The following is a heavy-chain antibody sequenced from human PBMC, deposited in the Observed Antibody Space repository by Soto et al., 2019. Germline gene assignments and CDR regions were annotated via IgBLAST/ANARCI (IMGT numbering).Heavy chain of an antibody. Sequence: EVQLLESGGGLVQPGGSLRLSCAASGFTFSSYAMSWVRQAPGKGLEWVSAISGSGGSTYYADSVKGRFTISRDNSKNTLYLQMNSLRAEDTDVYYCAKGDLAAACDSEYFQHWGQGTLVTVSS. V-gene: IGHV3-23*01. CDR2: ISGSGGST. J-gene: IGHJ1*01. CDR3: AKGDLAAACDSEYFQH. CDR1: GFTFSSYA. D-gene: IGHD6-13*01.